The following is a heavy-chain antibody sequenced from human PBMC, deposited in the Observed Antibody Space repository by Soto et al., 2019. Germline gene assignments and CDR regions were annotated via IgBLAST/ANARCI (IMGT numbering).Heavy chain of an antibody. CDR3: AKVGTGSYNWFDP. V-gene: IGHV3-74*01. CDR1: GFTFTGNW. J-gene: IGHJ5*02. Sequence: EVQLVESGGGLVQPGGSLRLSCAASGFTFTGNWMHWVRQGPGKGLVWVARINRDGTATTYADSVTGRFTVSRDSSKNTLYLQMNGLGAEDTAVYYCAKVGTGSYNWFDPWWQGTMVTVSS. D-gene: IGHD1-26*01. CDR2: INRDGTAT.